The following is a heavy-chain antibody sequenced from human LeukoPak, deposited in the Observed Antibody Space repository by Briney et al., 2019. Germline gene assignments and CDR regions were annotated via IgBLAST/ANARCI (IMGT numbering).Heavy chain of an antibody. CDR1: GYSFTSYW. CDR3: VRLNSGGFDY. V-gene: IGHV5-51*01. CDR2: IYPGDSDS. Sequence: GESLKISCKGSGYSFTSYWVGWVRQMPGKGLEWMGVIYPGDSDSRYSPSFQGQVTISADKSISTAYLPWSSLKASDTAMYYCVRLNSGGFDYWGQGTLVTVSS. D-gene: IGHD3-10*01. J-gene: IGHJ4*02.